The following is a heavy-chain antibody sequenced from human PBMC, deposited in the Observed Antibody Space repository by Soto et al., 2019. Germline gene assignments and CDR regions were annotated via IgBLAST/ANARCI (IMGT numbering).Heavy chain of an antibody. D-gene: IGHD3-10*01. J-gene: IGHJ6*01. V-gene: IGHV1-2*04. CDR1: GYTFTGYY. CDR3: ARARPGMVRGVIIDYGMDL. CDR2: INPNSGGT. Sequence: ASGKVSCKASGYTFTGYYMHWVRQAPGQGLEWMGCINPNSGGTNYAQKFQGWVTMTRDTSISTAYMELSRLRSDDTAVYYCARARPGMVRGVIIDYGMDLWGQATTVTVSS.